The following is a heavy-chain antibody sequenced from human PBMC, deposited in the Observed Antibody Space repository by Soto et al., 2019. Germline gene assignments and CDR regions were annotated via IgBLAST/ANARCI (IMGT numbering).Heavy chain of an antibody. Sequence: PGGSLRLSCAASGFTFSSYAMSWVRQAPGKGLEWVSAISGSGGSTYYADSVKGRFTISRDNSKNTLYLQMNSLRAEDTAVYYCAKDRCSGGSCEDDAFDIWGQGTMVTVSS. CDR3: AKDRCSGGSCEDDAFDI. J-gene: IGHJ3*02. V-gene: IGHV3-23*01. D-gene: IGHD2-15*01. CDR2: ISGSGGST. CDR1: GFTFSSYA.